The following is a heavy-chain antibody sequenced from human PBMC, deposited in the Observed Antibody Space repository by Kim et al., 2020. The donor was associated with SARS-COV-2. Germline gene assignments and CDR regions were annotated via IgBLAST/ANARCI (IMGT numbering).Heavy chain of an antibody. Sequence: GASLRLSCAASGFTFSSYGMHWVRQAPGKGLEWVAVISYDGSNKYYADSVKGRFTISRDNSKNTLYLQMNSLRAEDTAVYYCAKDQEYYDFWSGYYTDS. CDR1: GFTFSSYG. J-gene: IGHJ5*01. V-gene: IGHV3-30*18. D-gene: IGHD3-3*01. CDR2: ISYDGSNK. CDR3: AKDQEYYDFWSGYYTDS.